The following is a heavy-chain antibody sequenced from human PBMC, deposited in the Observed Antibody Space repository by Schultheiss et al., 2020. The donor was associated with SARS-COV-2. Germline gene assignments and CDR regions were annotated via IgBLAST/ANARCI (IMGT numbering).Heavy chain of an antibody. CDR3: AKASRYSGSYYGVDP. Sequence: SQTLSLTCAVYGGSFSGYYWSWIRQPAGKGLEWIGRIYTSGSTYYNPSLKSRVTISVDTSKNQFSLKLSSVTAADTAVYYCAKASRYSGSYYGVDPWGQGTLVTVSS. D-gene: IGHD1-26*01. V-gene: IGHV4-59*10. CDR2: IYTSGST. CDR1: GGSFSGYY. J-gene: IGHJ5*02.